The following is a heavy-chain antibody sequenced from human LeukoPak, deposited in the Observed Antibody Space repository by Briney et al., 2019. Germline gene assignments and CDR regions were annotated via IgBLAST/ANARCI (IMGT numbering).Heavy chain of an antibody. J-gene: IGHJ4*02. Sequence: GGSLRLSCAASGFTFTSYAMSWVRQAPGKGPEWVSAISSSGGTTYYVDSVKGRFTISRDNSKNTLYMQMHSLRAEDTAVYYCAKALGSIVVTTTDYWGQGTLVTVSS. CDR1: GFTFTSYA. V-gene: IGHV3-23*01. CDR3: AKALGSIVVTTTDY. CDR2: ISSSGGTT. D-gene: IGHD5-12*01.